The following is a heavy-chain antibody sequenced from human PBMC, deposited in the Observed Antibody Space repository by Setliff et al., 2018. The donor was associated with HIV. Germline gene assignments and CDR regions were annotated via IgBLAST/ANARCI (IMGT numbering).Heavy chain of an antibody. CDR2: TRQDEGEK. V-gene: IGHV3-7*01. D-gene: IGHD6-19*01. Sequence: GGSLRLSCTASGFTFSSYWMGWVRQTPGKRLEWVANTRQDEGEKFYADSVRGRFTISRDNAKNSLYLQMNGLRAEDTAVYHCTRDGSGWSQDWGQGTLVTVSS. CDR3: TRDGSGWSQD. CDR1: GFTFSSYW. J-gene: IGHJ4*02.